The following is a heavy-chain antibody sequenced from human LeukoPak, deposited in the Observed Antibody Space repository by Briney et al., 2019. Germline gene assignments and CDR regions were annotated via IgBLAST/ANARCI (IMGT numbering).Heavy chain of an antibody. J-gene: IGHJ4*02. Sequence: GGSLRLSCAASGFTFSSYWMHWVRQAPGKGLEWVSGINWNSGSIGYGDSVKGRFTISRDNAKNSLYLQMNSLRAEDTAVYYCARVMGRYCSSTSCYVDYWGQGTLVSVSS. D-gene: IGHD2-2*01. CDR2: INWNSGSI. V-gene: IGHV3-74*01. CDR3: ARVMGRYCSSTSCYVDY. CDR1: GFTFSSYW.